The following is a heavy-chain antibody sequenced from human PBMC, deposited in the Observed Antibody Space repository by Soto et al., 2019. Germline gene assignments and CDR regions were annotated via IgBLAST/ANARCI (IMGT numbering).Heavy chain of an antibody. CDR3: ARGAEMSTLTKWFDP. CDR2: ISRDGNAI. J-gene: IGHJ5*02. V-gene: IGHV3-11*01. D-gene: IGHD1-1*01. CDR1: GFTFSDYY. Sequence: GSLRLSCAASGFTFSDYYMSWIRQAPGKGLEWLAYISRDGNAIFYADSVNGRFTISRDNAKNSLFLRMDDLRAEDTAMFFCARGAEMSTLTKWFDPWGQGTLVTVSS.